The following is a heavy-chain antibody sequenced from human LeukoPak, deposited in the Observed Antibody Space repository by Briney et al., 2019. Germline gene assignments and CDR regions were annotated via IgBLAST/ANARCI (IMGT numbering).Heavy chain of an antibody. CDR3: ARCGAAVTTHFSH. CDR1: GYSFSIYG. V-gene: IGHV1-18*01. J-gene: IGHJ4*02. Sequence: ASVKVFCKASGYSFSIYGITWARQAPGQGLEYLGWISASDGTTNYAQKVQDRVTMTTDTSTSTAYLELRSLRSEDTAVYYCARCGAAVTTHFSHWGQGTLVTVSS. D-gene: IGHD4-17*01. CDR2: ISASDGTT.